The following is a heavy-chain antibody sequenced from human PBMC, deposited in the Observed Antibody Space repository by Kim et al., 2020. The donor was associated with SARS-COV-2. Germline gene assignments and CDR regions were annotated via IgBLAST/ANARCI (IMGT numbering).Heavy chain of an antibody. CDR3: AKGGDSGYDLTGMYYYYGMDV. D-gene: IGHD5-12*01. Sequence: GGSLRLSCAASGFTFDDYAMHWVRQAPGKGLEWVSGISWNSGSIGYADSVKGRFTISRDNAKNSLYLQMNSLRAEDTALYYCAKGGDSGYDLTGMYYYYGMDVWGQGTTVTVSS. CDR1: GFTFDDYA. J-gene: IGHJ6*02. V-gene: IGHV3-9*01. CDR2: ISWNSGSI.